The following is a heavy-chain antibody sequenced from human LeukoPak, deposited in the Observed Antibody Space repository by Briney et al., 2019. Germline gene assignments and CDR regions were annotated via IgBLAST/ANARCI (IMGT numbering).Heavy chain of an antibody. CDR1: GYTFTGYY. D-gene: IGHD3-22*01. CDR3: ASRDDSSGYFDY. CDR2: INPNSGGT. Sequence: ASVKVSCKASGYTFTGYYMHWVRQAPGQGLEWMGRINPNSGGTDYAQKFQGRVTMTRDTSISTAYMELSRLRSDDTAVYYCASRDDSSGYFDYWGQGTLVTVSS. V-gene: IGHV1-2*06. J-gene: IGHJ4*02.